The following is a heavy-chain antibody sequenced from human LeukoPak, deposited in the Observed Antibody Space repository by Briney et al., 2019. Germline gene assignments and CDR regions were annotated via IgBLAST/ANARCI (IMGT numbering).Heavy chain of an antibody. Sequence: GASVKVSCKASGDTFTSYDINWVRQATGQGLEWMGWMSPNSGNTDYAQKFQGRVTMTRNTSISTAYMELSSLRSEDTAVYYCARGVGDLGDYWGQGTLVTVSS. J-gene: IGHJ4*02. CDR2: MSPNSGNT. CDR1: GDTFTSYD. V-gene: IGHV1-8*01. D-gene: IGHD3-16*01. CDR3: ARGVGDLGDY.